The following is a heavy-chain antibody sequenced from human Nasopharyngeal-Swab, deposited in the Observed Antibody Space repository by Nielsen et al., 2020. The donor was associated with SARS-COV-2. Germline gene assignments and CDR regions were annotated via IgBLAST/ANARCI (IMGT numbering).Heavy chain of an antibody. CDR1: GYTFTSYG. J-gene: IGHJ6*02. V-gene: IGHV1-18*01. CDR2: ISAYNGNT. D-gene: IGHD6-13*01. CDR3: ARDSRIAAAGIRYYYGMDV. Sequence: ASLKVSCKASGYTFTSYGISWVRQAPGQGLEWMGWISAYNGNTNYAQKLQGRVTMTTDTSTSTAYMELRSLRSDDTAVYYCARDSRIAAAGIRYYYGMDVWGQGTTVTVSS.